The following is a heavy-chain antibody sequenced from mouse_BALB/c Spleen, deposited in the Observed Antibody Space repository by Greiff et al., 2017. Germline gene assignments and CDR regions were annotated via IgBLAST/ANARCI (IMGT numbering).Heavy chain of an antibody. CDR1: GYTFTSYW. CDR3: ARTRTDYYAMDY. J-gene: IGHJ4*01. V-gene: IGHV1S41*01. CDR2: IAPGSGST. Sequence: DLVKPGASVKLSCKASGYTFTSYWINWIKQRPGQGLEWIGRIAPGSGSTYYNEMFKGKATLTVDTSSSTAYIQLSSLSSEDSAVYFCARTRTDYYAMDYWGQGTSVTVSS. D-gene: IGHD4-1*01.